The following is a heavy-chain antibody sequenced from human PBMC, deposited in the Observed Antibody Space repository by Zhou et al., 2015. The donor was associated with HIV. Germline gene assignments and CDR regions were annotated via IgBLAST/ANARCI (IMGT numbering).Heavy chain of an antibody. Sequence: QVQLVQSGAEVKKPGASVKVSCKASGYTFTSYDINWVRQATGQGLEWVGWVNPNSANTGYAQKFQGRVTMTRNTSITTAYMELSSLRSEDTAVYYCARDRGGGTRPGWRYFDLWGPGTLVIVSS. D-gene: IGHD3-16*01. V-gene: IGHV1-8*01. CDR2: VNPNSANT. J-gene: IGHJ2*01. CDR1: GYTFTSYD. CDR3: ARDRGGGTRPGWRYFDL.